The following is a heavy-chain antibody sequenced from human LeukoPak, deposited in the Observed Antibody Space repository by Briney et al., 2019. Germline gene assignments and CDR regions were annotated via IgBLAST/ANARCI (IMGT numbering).Heavy chain of an antibody. CDR2: IYSGGST. Sequence: GGSLRLSCAASEFSVGSNYMTWVRQAPGKGLEWVSLIYSGGSTYYADSVKGRFTISRDNSKNTLYLQMNSLRAEDTAAYYCAEGLTGGQGYWGQGTLVTVSS. J-gene: IGHJ4*02. V-gene: IGHV3-66*01. CDR1: EFSVGSNY. D-gene: IGHD2-15*01. CDR3: AEGLTGGQGY.